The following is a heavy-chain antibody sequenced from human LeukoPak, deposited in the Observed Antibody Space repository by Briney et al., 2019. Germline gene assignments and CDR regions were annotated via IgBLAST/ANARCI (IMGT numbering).Heavy chain of an antibody. Sequence: SETLSLTCAVYGGSFSGYYWSWIRQPPGKGLEWIGEINHSGSTNYSPSLKSRVTISVDTSKNQFSLKLSSVTAADTAVYYCARDPTTSITMVRGVIDYPYYYYGMDVWGQGTTVTVSS. V-gene: IGHV4-34*01. D-gene: IGHD3-10*01. CDR3: ARDPTTSITMVRGVIDYPYYYYGMDV. CDR1: GGSFSGYY. J-gene: IGHJ6*02. CDR2: INHSGST.